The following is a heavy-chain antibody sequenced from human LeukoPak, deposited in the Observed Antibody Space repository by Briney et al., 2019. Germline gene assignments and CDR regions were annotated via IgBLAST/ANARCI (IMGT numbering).Heavy chain of an antibody. V-gene: IGHV1-69*06. CDR3: ARDWPVGATRGNWFDP. CDR1: GGTFSRND. J-gene: IGHJ5*02. D-gene: IGHD1-26*01. CDR2: IMPLFGTA. Sequence: ASVKVSCKASGGTFSRNDISWVRQAPGQGLEWMGGIMPLFGTAKNAQKFQGRVTITADKSTSTAYMELSSLRSEDTAVYYCARDWPVGATRGNWFDPWGQGTLVTVSS.